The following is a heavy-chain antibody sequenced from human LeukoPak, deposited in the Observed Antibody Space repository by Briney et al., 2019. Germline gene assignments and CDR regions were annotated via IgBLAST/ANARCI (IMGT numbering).Heavy chain of an antibody. CDR3: ARGSKGYYYGSGKPFDY. CDR2: IYYSGST. J-gene: IGHJ4*02. CDR1: GGSISSSSYY. Sequence: SETLSLTCTVSGGSISSSSYYWGWIRQPPGKGLEWIGSIYYSGSTYYNPSLKSRVTISVDTSKNQFSLKLSSVTAADTAVYYCARGSKGYYYGSGKPFDYWGQGTLVTVSS. D-gene: IGHD3-10*01. V-gene: IGHV4-39*07.